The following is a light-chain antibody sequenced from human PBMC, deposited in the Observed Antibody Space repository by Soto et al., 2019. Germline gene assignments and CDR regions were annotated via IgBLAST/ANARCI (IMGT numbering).Light chain of an antibody. V-gene: IGKV1D-8*03. CDR1: QGVSTY. J-gene: IGKJ1*01. Sequence: VLWMTQSPSLLSASTGDRVTITCRTSQGVSTYVAWYQQKPGKPPKPLIYAASTLHSGVPARFSGSGSGTEFTLTISSLQSEDFAVYYCQQYNNWPQTFGQGTKVDI. CDR3: QQYNNWPQT. CDR2: AAS.